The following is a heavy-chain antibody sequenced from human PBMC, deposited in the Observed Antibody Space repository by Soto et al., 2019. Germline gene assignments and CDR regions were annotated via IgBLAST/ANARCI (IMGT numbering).Heavy chain of an antibody. V-gene: IGHV5-51*01. CDR3: AGNLYSSGYYYYGMDV. J-gene: IGHJ6*02. CDR1: GDSFTSYW. CDR2: IYPGDSDT. D-gene: IGHD6-19*01. Sequence: PGASLKISCKGSGDSFTSYWIGWVRQMHGKGLEWMGIIYPGDSDTRYSPSFQGQVTISADKSISTAYLQWSSLKASDTAMYYCAGNLYSSGYYYYGMDVWGQGTTVTVSS.